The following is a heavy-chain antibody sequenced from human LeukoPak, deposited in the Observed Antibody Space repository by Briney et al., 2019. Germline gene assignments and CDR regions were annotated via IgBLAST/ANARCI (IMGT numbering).Heavy chain of an antibody. CDR3: AKDPEQWLVQCYFDY. V-gene: IGHV3-23*01. CDR1: GFTFSSYA. Sequence: GGSLRLSCAASGFTFSSYAMSWVRQAPGKGLEWVSAISGSGGSTYYADSVKGRFTISRDNSKNTLYLQMNSLRAEDTAVYYCAKDPEQWLVQCYFDYWGQGTLVTVSS. CDR2: ISGSGGST. J-gene: IGHJ4*02. D-gene: IGHD6-19*01.